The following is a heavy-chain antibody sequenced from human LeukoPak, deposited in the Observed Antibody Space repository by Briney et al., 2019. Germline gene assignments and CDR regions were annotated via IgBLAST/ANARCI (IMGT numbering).Heavy chain of an antibody. CDR1: GFTFSSYA. Sequence: PGGSLRLSCAASGFTFSSYAMSWVRQAPGKGLEWVSAISGSGGSTYYADSVKGRFTISRDNSKNTLYLQMNSLRAEDTAVYYRAKAIRFGLTSRKVSEGYYFDYWGQGTLVTVSS. D-gene: IGHD3-10*01. V-gene: IGHV3-23*01. J-gene: IGHJ4*02. CDR2: ISGSGGST. CDR3: AKAIRFGLTSRKVSEGYYFDY.